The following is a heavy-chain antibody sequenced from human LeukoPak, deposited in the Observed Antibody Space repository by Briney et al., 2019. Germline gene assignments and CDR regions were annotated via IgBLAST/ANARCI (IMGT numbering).Heavy chain of an antibody. D-gene: IGHD3-10*01. CDR3: ARGFTMVRGVIITRFGYYYYGMDV. Sequence: SETLSLTCAVYGGSFSGYYWSWIRQPPGKGLEWIGEINHSGSTNYNPSLKSRVTISVDTSKNRFSLKLSSVTAADTAVYYCARGFTMVRGVIITRFGYYYYGMDVWGKGTTVTVSS. J-gene: IGHJ6*04. CDR1: GGSFSGYY. V-gene: IGHV4-34*01. CDR2: INHSGST.